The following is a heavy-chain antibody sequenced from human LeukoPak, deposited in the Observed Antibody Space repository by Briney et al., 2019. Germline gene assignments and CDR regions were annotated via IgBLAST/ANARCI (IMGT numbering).Heavy chain of an antibody. CDR1: GYTFTSYD. CDR2: MNPNSGNT. J-gene: IGHJ6*03. Sequence: GASVKVSCKASGYTFTSYDINWVRQATGQGLEWMGWMNPNSGNTGYAQKFQGRVTITRNTSISTAYMELSSLRSEDTAVYYCARGGAAAGEDYYYYYYMDVWGKGTTVTVSS. CDR3: ARGGAAAGEDYYYYYYMDV. D-gene: IGHD6-13*01. V-gene: IGHV1-8*03.